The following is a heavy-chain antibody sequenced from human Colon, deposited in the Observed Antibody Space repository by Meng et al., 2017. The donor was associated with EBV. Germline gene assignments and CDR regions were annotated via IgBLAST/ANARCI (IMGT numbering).Heavy chain of an antibody. D-gene: IGHD6-13*01. CDR1: GYTFSRYS. CDR3: ARDRGSSGWSNWFDP. J-gene: IGHJ5*02. V-gene: IGHV7-4-1*02. CDR2: INTDTGKP. Sequence: QSGPRWKKPGASWKVSCEASGYTFSRYSMHWVRQAPGQGLEWMGWINTDTGKPTYAQGFTGRFVFSLDTSVRTAYLQISSLKAEDTAVYYCARDRGSSGWSNWFDPWGQGTLVTVSS.